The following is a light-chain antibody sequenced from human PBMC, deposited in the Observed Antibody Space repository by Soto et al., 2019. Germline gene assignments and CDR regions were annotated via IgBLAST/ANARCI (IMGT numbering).Light chain of an antibody. Sequence: QSVLTQPPSASGTPGQRVTISCSGSYSNIGSNTVNWFQHLPRTAPKLLIYSNNRRPSGVPDRFSGSKSGNTASLTISGLQAEDEADYYCCSYTSSGTLYVFGTGTKLTVL. CDR3: CSYTSSGTLYV. J-gene: IGLJ1*01. CDR1: YSNIGSNT. V-gene: IGLV1-44*01. CDR2: SNN.